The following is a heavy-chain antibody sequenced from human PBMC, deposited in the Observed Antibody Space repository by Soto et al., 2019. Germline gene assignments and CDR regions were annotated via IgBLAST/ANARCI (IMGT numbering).Heavy chain of an antibody. J-gene: IGHJ4*02. D-gene: IGHD6-6*01. CDR1: GGSISSYY. V-gene: IGHV4-59*01. CDR2: IYYSGST. CDR3: ARDRDSSSWVVYDY. Sequence: SETLSLTCTVSGGSISSYYWSWIRQPPGKGLEWIGYIYYSGSTNYNPSLKSRVTISVDTSKNQFSLKLSSVTAADTAVYYCARDRDSSSWVVYDYWGQGTRVTVSS.